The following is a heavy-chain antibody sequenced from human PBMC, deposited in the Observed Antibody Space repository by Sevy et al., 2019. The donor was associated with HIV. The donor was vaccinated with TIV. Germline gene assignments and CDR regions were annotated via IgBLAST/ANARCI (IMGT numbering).Heavy chain of an antibody. Sequence: GGSLRLSCAASGFTFDDYAMHWVRQAPGKGLEWVSGISWNSGSIGYADSVKGRFSISRDNAKNTLYLQMNSLRAEDTAFYYCAKDRYHDGSGSFDYWGQGTLVPVSS. CDR3: AKDRYHDGSGSFDY. D-gene: IGHD3-10*01. CDR2: ISWNSGSI. V-gene: IGHV3-9*01. CDR1: GFTFDDYA. J-gene: IGHJ4*02.